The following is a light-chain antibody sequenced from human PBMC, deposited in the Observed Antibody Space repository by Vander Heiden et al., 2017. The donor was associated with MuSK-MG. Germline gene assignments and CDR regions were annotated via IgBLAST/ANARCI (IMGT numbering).Light chain of an antibody. CDR3: SSYSSSSTPVV. V-gene: IGLV2-14*01. CDR2: DVS. Sequence: QSALTQPASVSGSPGQSITISCTRTSSDVGGYNYVSWYQQHPGKAPKLMIYDVSNRPLGVSNRFSGSKSGNTASLTISGLQAEDEADYYCSSYSSSSTPVVFGGGTKLTVL. J-gene: IGLJ2*01. CDR1: SSDVGGYNY.